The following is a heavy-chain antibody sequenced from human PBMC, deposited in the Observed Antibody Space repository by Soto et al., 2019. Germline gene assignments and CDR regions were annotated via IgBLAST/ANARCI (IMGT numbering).Heavy chain of an antibody. J-gene: IGHJ3*02. Sequence: SETLSLTCTVSGYSISSSNWWGWIRQPPGKGLEWIGYIYYSGSTYYNPSLKSRVTMSVDTSKNQFSLKLSSVTAVDTAVYYCARKNGVLDAFDIWGQGTMVTVSS. CDR1: GYSISSSNW. D-gene: IGHD4-17*01. CDR3: ARKNGVLDAFDI. V-gene: IGHV4-28*01. CDR2: IYYSGST.